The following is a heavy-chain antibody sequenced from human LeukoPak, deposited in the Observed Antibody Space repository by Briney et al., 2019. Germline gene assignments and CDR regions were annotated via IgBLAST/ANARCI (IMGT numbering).Heavy chain of an antibody. D-gene: IGHD2-2*01. J-gene: IGHJ5*02. V-gene: IGHV5-51*01. CDR3: ARHDLPVGCSGTSCPYGSWFDP. Sequence: GESLKISCKGSGYIFTNYWIAWVRQMPGKGLEWMGIIYPVNSDTRYSPSFQGQVTMSVDKSISTAYLQWSSLEASDTAIYYCARHDLPVGCSGTSCPYGSWFDPWGQGTLVTVSS. CDR2: IYPVNSDT. CDR1: GYIFTNYW.